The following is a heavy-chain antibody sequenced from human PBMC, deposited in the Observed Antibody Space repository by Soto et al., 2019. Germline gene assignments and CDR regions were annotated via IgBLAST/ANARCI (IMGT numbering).Heavy chain of an antibody. CDR2: ISYDGSNK. CDR3: AGAWGISSTSPLGYYYYMDV. V-gene: IGHV3-30*03. Sequence: GGSLRLSCAASGFTFSSYGMHWVRQAPGKGLEWVAVISYDGSNKYYADSVKGRFTISRDNAKNSLYLQMNSLRAEDTAVYYCAGAWGISSTSPLGYYYYMDVWGKGTTVTVSS. CDR1: GFTFSSYG. D-gene: IGHD2-2*01. J-gene: IGHJ6*03.